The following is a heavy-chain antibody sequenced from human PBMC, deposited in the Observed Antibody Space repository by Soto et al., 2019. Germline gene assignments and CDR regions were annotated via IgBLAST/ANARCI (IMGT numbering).Heavy chain of an antibody. J-gene: IGHJ6*02. CDR3: AREGLGRRIIKPYCQDGRDV. CDR1: GFTFSNYE. V-gene: IGHV3-48*03. Sequence: QLVESGGGLVQPGGSLRLSCAASGFTFSNYEFNWVRQAPGKGLGWVSYISSNGRTLYYADYLTGRFTISRDDVSKALYLQMNSLRADDAAVYYCAREGLGRRIIKPYCQDGRDVGGHGTAVIGSS. CDR2: ISSNGRTL. D-gene: IGHD1-26*01.